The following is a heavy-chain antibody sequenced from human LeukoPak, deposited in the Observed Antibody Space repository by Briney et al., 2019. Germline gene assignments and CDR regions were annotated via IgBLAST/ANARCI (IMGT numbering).Heavy chain of an antibody. CDR3: ARAPPLIAAAGTRFDP. CDR2: INPNSGGT. CDR1: GYTFTGYY. Sequence: GASVKVSCKASGYTFTGYYMHWVRQAPGQGLEWMGWINPNSGGTNYAQKFQGRVTMTRDTSISTAYMELSRLRSDDTAVYYCARAPPLIAAAGTRFDPWGQGTLVTVSS. J-gene: IGHJ5*02. V-gene: IGHV1-2*02. D-gene: IGHD6-13*01.